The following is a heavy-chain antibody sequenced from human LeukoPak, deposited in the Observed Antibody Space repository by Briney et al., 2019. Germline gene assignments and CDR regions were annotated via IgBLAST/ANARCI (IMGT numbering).Heavy chain of an antibody. J-gene: IGHJ4*02. CDR3: ARGSITMVRGGENGY. V-gene: IGHV1-2*02. Sequence: GASVKVSCKASGYTFTGYYMHWVRQAPGQGLEWMGWINPNSGGTNYAQKFQGRVTMTRDTTISTAYMELSRLRSDDTAVYYCARGSITMVRGGENGYWGQGTLVTVSS. CDR1: GYTFTGYY. D-gene: IGHD3-10*01. CDR2: INPNSGGT.